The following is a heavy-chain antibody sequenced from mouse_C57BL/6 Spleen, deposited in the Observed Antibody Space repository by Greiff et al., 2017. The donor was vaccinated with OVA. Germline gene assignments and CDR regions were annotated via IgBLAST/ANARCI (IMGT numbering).Heavy chain of an antibody. CDR1: GYSFTDYN. V-gene: IGHV1-39*01. Sequence: VQLQQSGPELVKPGASVKISCKASGYSFTDYNMNWVKQSTGKSLEWIGVINPNYGTTSYNQKFKGKATLTVDQSSSTDYMQLNSLTSEDSAVYDCARGKLGQDYAMDYWGQGTSVTVSS. CDR2: INPNYGTT. J-gene: IGHJ4*01. D-gene: IGHD4-1*01. CDR3: ARGKLGQDYAMDY.